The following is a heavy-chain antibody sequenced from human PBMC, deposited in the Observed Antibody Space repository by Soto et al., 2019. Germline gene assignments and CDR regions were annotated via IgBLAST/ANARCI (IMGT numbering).Heavy chain of an antibody. CDR3: ARDPCSSTSCTWSNWFDP. J-gene: IGHJ5*02. D-gene: IGHD2-2*01. Sequence: PGGSLRLSCAASGFTFDAYAMHWVRQAPGKGLEWVSGISSSSSTIYYADSVKGRFTISRDNAKNSLYLQMNSLRDEDTAVYYCARDPCSSTSCTWSNWFDPWGQGTLVTVSS. CDR2: ISSSSSTI. V-gene: IGHV3-48*02. CDR1: GFTFDAYA.